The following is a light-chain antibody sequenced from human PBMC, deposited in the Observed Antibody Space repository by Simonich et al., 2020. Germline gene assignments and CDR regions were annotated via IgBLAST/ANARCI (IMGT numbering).Light chain of an antibody. Sequence: SYELTQPSSVSVSPGQTARITCSGDVLAKKYARWFQQKPGQAPVLVIYKDSERPSGIPERFSGSSSGTTVTLTIGGAQVEDEADYYCYSAADNNLVFGGGTKLTVL. CDR2: KDS. CDR1: VLAKKY. CDR3: YSAADNNLV. J-gene: IGLJ3*02. V-gene: IGLV3-27*01.